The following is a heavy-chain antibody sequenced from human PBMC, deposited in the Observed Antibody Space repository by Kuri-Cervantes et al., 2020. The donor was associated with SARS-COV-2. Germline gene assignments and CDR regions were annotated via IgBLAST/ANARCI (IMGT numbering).Heavy chain of an antibody. J-gene: IGHJ4*02. D-gene: IGHD6-13*01. CDR2: INSNSGGT. Sequence: ASVKVSCKASGYTFTGYYMHWVRQAPGQGLEWMGWINSNSGGTNYAQKFQGRVTMTRDTSISTAYMELSRLRSDDTAVYYCARDSGLAAAGLFDYWGQGTLVTVSS. CDR1: GYTFTGYY. CDR3: ARDSGLAAAGLFDY. V-gene: IGHV1-2*02.